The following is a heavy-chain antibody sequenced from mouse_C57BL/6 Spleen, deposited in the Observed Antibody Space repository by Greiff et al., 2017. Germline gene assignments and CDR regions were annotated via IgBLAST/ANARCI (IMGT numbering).Heavy chain of an antibody. Sequence: VQLVESGAELVKPGASVKLSCTASGYTFTSYCMHWVNQTPGKGLEWIGTISPGSGYTNYTQKVKGKATLTADKSSSTAYMQLSSLTYEDSAVYYCARAYGSPFDYWGQGTTLTVSS. D-gene: IGHD2-1*01. CDR1: GYTFTSYC. CDR3: ARAYGSPFDY. V-gene: IGHV1-7*01. CDR2: ISPGSGYT. J-gene: IGHJ2*01.